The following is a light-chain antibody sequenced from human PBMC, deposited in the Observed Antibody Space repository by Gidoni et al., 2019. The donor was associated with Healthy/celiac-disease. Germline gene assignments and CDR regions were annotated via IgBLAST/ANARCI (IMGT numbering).Light chain of an antibody. J-gene: IGKJ2*01. CDR1: QSVSSSY. CDR2: GAS. V-gene: IGKV3-20*01. CDR3: QQYGSSPPMYT. Sequence: EIVLTQSPGTLSLSPGERATLSCRPSQSVSSSYLAWYQQKPGQAPRLLIYGASSRATGIPDRFSGSGSGTDFTLTISRLEPEAFAVYYCQQYGSSPPMYTFGQGTKLEIK.